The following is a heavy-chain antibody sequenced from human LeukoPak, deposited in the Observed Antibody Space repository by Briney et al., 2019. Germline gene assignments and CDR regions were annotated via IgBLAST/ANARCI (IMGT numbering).Heavy chain of an antibody. Sequence: PGGSLRLSCAASGFTFSTYGMIWVRQAPGQGLDWVSAISGSGGSTYYSDSVKGRFTISRDNSKNTLYLQMNSLRAEDTAVYYCARRAGAYSHPYDYWGQGTLVTVSS. CDR1: GFTFSTYG. CDR2: ISGSGGST. J-gene: IGHJ4*02. D-gene: IGHD4/OR15-4a*01. V-gene: IGHV3-23*01. CDR3: ARRAGAYSHPYDY.